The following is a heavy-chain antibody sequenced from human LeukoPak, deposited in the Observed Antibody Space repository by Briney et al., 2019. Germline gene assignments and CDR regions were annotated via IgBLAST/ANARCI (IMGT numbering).Heavy chain of an antibody. CDR1: GGSISSYF. D-gene: IGHD3-3*01. CDR3: ARDRFGDLDYFDY. J-gene: IGHJ4*02. CDR2: IYTSGST. V-gene: IGHV4-4*07. Sequence: SETLSLTCTVSGGSISSYFWSWIRQPAGKGLEWIGRIYTSGSTNYNPSLKSRVTISADKSTNQFSLKLSSVTAADTAVYYCARDRFGDLDYFDYWGQGTLVTVSS.